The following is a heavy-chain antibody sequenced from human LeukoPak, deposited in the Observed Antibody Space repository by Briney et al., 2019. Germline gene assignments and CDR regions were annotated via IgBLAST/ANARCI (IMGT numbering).Heavy chain of an antibody. CDR3: ARAGNYCSGGSCPDY. Sequence: ASVKVSCKASGYTFTSYGISWVRQAPGQGLEWMGWISAYNGNTNYAQKLQGRVTMTTDTSTSTAYMELTSLRSDDTAVYYCARAGNYCSGGSCPDYWGQGTLVTVSS. CDR1: GYTFTSYG. D-gene: IGHD2-15*01. V-gene: IGHV1-18*01. CDR2: ISAYNGNT. J-gene: IGHJ4*02.